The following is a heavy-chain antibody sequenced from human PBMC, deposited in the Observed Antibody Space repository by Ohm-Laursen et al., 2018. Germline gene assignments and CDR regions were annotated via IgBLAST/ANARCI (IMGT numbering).Heavy chain of an antibody. CDR3: AKDSTRNDYYGMDV. V-gene: IGHV3-74*01. J-gene: IGHJ6*02. CDR2: IDNDGSGT. CDR1: GFTFSDYW. Sequence: SLRLSCAASGFTFSDYWMNWVRQAPGKGLVWVSHIDNDGSGTHYADSVKGRFTISRDNAKNSLYLQMNSLRAEDTALYYCAKDSTRNDYYGMDVWGQGTTVTVSS. D-gene: IGHD2-2*01.